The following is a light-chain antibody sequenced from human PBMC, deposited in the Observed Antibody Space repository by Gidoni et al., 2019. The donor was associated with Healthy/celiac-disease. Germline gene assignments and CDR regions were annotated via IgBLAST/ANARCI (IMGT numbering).Light chain of an antibody. CDR1: SSNIGSNT. V-gene: IGLV1-44*01. J-gene: IGLJ2*01. CDR2: SNN. Sequence: QSLLPHPPSASGTPGQRVTISCSGSSSNIGSNTVNWYQQLPGTAPKLLIYSNNQRPPGVPDRFSGSKSGTSASLAISGLQSEDEADYYCAAWDDSLNGPVFGGGTKLTVL. CDR3: AAWDDSLNGPV.